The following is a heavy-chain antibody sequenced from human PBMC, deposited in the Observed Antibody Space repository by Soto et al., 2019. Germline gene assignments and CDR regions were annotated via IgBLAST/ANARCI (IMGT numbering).Heavy chain of an antibody. CDR3: AITAGDIVVVPAAMSYYYYYGMDV. J-gene: IGHJ6*02. V-gene: IGHV1-69*13. D-gene: IGHD2-2*01. CDR2: IIPIFGTA. Sequence: SVKVSCKASGGTFSSYAISWVRQAPGQGLEWMGGIIPIFGTANYAQKFQGRVTITADESTSTAYMELSSLRSEDTAVYYCAITAGDIVVVPAAMSYYYYYGMDVWGQGTTVTVSS. CDR1: GGTFSSYA.